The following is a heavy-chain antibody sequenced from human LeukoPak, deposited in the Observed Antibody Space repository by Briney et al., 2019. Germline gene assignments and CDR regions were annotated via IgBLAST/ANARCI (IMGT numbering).Heavy chain of an antibody. Sequence: GGSLRLSCAASGFTFNSYGMHWVRQAPGKGLEWVAFIRYDVSNKYYADSVKGRFTISRDNSKNTLYLQINSLRAEDTAVYYCAKEKPAVVTLYYFDYWGQGTLVTVSS. CDR2: IRYDVSNK. CDR1: GFTFNSYG. V-gene: IGHV3-30*02. CDR3: AKEKPAVVTLYYFDY. J-gene: IGHJ4*02. D-gene: IGHD4-23*01.